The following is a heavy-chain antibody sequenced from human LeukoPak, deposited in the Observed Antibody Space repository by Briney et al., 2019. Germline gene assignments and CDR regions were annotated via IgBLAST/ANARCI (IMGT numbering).Heavy chain of an antibody. CDR3: ARSLYPMRVEAFDI. V-gene: IGHV1-18*01. J-gene: IGHJ3*02. D-gene: IGHD2-8*01. CDR2: ISAYNGNT. Sequence: ASVTVSFSSSGYTFTIYGISWVRQAPGQGLEWMGWISAYNGNTNYAQKLQGRVTMTTDTSASTAYMELRSLRSDDTAVYYCARSLYPMRVEAFDIWGQGTMVTVSS. CDR1: GYTFTIYG.